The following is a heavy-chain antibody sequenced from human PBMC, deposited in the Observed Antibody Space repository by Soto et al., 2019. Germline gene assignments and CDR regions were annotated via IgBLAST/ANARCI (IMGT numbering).Heavy chain of an antibody. CDR2: IYYSGST. CDR3: ARDLYYYDSSGYYSHAFDI. Sequence: PSETLSLTCTVSGGYISSYYWSWIRQPTGKGLELVGYIYYSGSTNYNPSLKNRVAISVDTSKNQFSLKLSSVTAADTAVYYCARDLYYYDSSGYYSHAFDIWGQGTMVTVSS. CDR1: GGYISSYY. D-gene: IGHD3-22*01. V-gene: IGHV4-59*01. J-gene: IGHJ3*02.